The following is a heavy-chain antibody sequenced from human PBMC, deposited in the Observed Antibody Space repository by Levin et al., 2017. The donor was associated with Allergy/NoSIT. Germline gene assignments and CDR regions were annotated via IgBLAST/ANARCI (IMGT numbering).Heavy chain of an antibody. CDR1: GFTFDDYA. Sequence: SLKISCAASGFTFDDYAMHWVRQAPGKGLEWVSGISWNSGSIGYADSVKGRFTISRDNAKNSLYLQMNSLRAEDTALYYCAKGMVYAISYWFDPWGQGTLVTVSS. V-gene: IGHV3-9*01. J-gene: IGHJ5*02. D-gene: IGHD2-8*01. CDR3: AKGMVYAISYWFDP. CDR2: ISWNSGSI.